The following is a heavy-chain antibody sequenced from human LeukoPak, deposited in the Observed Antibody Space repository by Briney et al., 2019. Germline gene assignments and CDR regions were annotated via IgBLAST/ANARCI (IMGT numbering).Heavy chain of an antibody. CDR1: GGSISSYY. D-gene: IGHD6-19*01. CDR2: IYTSGST. CDR3: ARDLYSSGWYAGFDY. J-gene: IGHJ4*02. V-gene: IGHV4-4*07. Sequence: SETLSLTCTVSGGSISSYYWSWIRQPAGKGLEWIGRIYTSGSTNYNRSLKSRVTMSVDTSKNQFSLELSSVTAADTAVYYCARDLYSSGWYAGFDYWGQGTLVTVSS.